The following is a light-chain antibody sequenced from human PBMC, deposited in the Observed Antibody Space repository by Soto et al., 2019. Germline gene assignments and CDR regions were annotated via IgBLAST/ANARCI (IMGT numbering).Light chain of an antibody. J-gene: IGKJ1*01. CDR2: DAS. V-gene: IGKV1-5*01. CDR3: QQYKSRRT. CDR1: EGINDW. Sequence: DIQMTQSPSTLSASIGDRVTITCRASEGINDWLAWYQQKPGNAPKFLIYDASTLQSGVPSRFSGSGCGTEFTLTISSLQPDDSATYYCQQYKSRRTFGQGTKVEI.